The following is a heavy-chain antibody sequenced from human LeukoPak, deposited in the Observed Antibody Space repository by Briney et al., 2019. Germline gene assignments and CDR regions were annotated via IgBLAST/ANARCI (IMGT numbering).Heavy chain of an antibody. Sequence: GGSLRLSCVASGFTFSGSAIHWVRQASGKGLESVGHIRSKTNNYATAYAASVKGRFTVSRDDSKNTAYLQMSSLETEDTAIYYCTKPRGYGSGTYYDYWGQGTLVTVSS. J-gene: IGHJ4*02. CDR3: TKPRGYGSGTYYDY. D-gene: IGHD3-10*01. V-gene: IGHV3-73*01. CDR1: GFTFSGSA. CDR2: IRSKTNNYAT.